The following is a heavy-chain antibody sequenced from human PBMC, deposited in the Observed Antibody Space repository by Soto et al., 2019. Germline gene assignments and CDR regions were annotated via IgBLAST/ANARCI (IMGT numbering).Heavy chain of an antibody. CDR1: GASIHSRTSY. J-gene: IGHJ5*01. CDR2: VFHSGFS. CDR3: ARLHTSGDRRWSTFDS. V-gene: IGHV4-39*01. D-gene: IGHD7-27*01. Sequence: SETLSLTCTVSGASIHSRTSYWGWIRQPTGKGLEWIGDVFHSGFSYNSPSLKSRVNISVDTPKNQFSLRLSSVTAADTALYYCARLHTSGDRRWSTFDSWGLGTLVTVSS.